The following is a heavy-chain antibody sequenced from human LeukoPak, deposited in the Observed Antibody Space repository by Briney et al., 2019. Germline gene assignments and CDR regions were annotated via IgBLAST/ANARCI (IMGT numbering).Heavy chain of an antibody. CDR3: AKDPSPTGTFFDY. CDR2: IRYDGSNK. J-gene: IGHJ4*02. D-gene: IGHD3-10*01. CDR1: GFPFSSYG. V-gene: IGHV3-30*02. Sequence: GGSLRLSCAASGFPFSSYGMHWVRQAPGKGLEWVAFIRYDGSNKYYADSVKGRFTISRDNPKNTLYLQMNSLRAEDTAVYYCAKDPSPTGTFFDYWGQGTLVTVSS.